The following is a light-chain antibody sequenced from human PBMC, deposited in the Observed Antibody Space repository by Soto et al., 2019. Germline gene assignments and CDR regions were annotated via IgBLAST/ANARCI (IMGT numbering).Light chain of an antibody. J-gene: IGLJ2*01. CDR1: SSNIGSNY. V-gene: IGLV1-47*02. Sequence: QSVLTQPPSASGTPGQRVTISCSGSSSNIGSNYVYWYQQLPGTAPKLLIYSNTQRPSGVPDRFAGSKSGTSASLALRGPRSEDEADYYCAAWDDSLSGNVVFGGGTKVTVL. CDR3: AAWDDSLSGNVV. CDR2: SNT.